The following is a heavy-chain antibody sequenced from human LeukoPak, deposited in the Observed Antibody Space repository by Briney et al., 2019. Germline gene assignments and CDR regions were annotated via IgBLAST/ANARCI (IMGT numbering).Heavy chain of an antibody. CDR2: INSDGSST. CDR3: ARRWAVAAVDY. V-gene: IGHV3-74*01. Sequence: GGSLRLSCAASGFTFSIFWRHWVRRAPGKGPVWVSRINSDGSSTDYADSVKGRFTISRDNAKNTLYLQMNSLRTEDTAVYYCARRWAVAAVDYWGQGTPVTVSS. J-gene: IGHJ4*02. D-gene: IGHD6-19*01. CDR1: GFTFSIFW.